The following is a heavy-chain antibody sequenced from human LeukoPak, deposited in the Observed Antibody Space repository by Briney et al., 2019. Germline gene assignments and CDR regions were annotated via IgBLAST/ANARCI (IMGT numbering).Heavy chain of an antibody. CDR3: AKSSNYYYYGSSGLDY. V-gene: IGHV3-30*18. CDR2: ISYDGSNK. Sequence: PGGSLRLSCAASGFTFSSYGMHWVRQAPGKGLEWVAVISYDGSNKYYADSVKGRFTISRDNSKNTLYLQMNSLRAEDTAVYYCAKSSNYYYYGSSGLDYWGQGTLVTVSS. J-gene: IGHJ4*02. D-gene: IGHD3-22*01. CDR1: GFTFSSYG.